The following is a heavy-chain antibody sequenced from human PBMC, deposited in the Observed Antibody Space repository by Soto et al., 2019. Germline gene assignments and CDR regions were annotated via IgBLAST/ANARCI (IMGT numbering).Heavy chain of an antibody. Sequence: PGESLKISCKGSGYSFAGYWITWVRQKPGKGLEWMGRIDPSDSQTYYSPSFRGHVTISADKSISTAYLQWSSLKASDTAMYYCARVTDTAMVITGLIPFDPWGQGTLVTVSS. CDR2: IDPSDSQT. D-gene: IGHD5-18*01. V-gene: IGHV5-10-1*01. CDR3: ARVTDTAMVITGLIPFDP. J-gene: IGHJ5*02. CDR1: GYSFAGYW.